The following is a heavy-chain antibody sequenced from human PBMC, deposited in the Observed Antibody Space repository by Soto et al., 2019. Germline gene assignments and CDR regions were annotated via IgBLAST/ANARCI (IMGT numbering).Heavy chain of an antibody. CDR2: IIPIFGTA. CDR1: GRTFSSYA. D-gene: IGHD3-3*01. J-gene: IGHJ3*02. V-gene: IGHV1-69*13. Sequence: GASVKVSCKASGRTFSSYAISWVRQAPGQGLEWMGGIIPIFGTANYAQKFQGRVTITADESTSTAYMELSSLRSEDTAVYYCARDTISAAVDAFDIWGQGTMVTVSS. CDR3: ARDTISAAVDAFDI.